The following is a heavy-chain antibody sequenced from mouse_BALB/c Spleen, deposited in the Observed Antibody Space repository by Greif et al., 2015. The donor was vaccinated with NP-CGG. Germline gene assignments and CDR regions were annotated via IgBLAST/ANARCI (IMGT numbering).Heavy chain of an antibody. J-gene: IGHJ4*01. Sequence: VQLQQSGAELVRPGSSVKISCKASGYAFSSYWMNWVKQRPGQGLEWIGQIYPGDGDTNYNGKFKGKATLTADKSSSTAYMQLSSLTSEDPAVYFCARYDYDYYAMDYWGQGTSVTVSS. V-gene: IGHV1-80*01. CDR3: ARYDYDYYAMDY. CDR1: GYAFSSYW. CDR2: IYPGDGDT. D-gene: IGHD2-4*01.